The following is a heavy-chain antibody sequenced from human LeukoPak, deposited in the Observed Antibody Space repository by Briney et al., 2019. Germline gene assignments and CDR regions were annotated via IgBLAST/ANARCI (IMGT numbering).Heavy chain of an antibody. CDR2: IYYSGST. J-gene: IGHJ4*02. D-gene: IGHD3-9*01. V-gene: IGHV4-39*01. CDR3: ERRNYDILTGYYMVFDY. CDR1: GGSISSSSYY. Sequence: PSETLSLTCTVSGGSISSSSYYWGWIRQPPGKGLEWIGSIYYSGSTYYNPFLKSRVTISVDTSKNQFSLKLSSVTAADTAVYYCERRNYDILTGYYMVFDYWGQGTLVTVSS.